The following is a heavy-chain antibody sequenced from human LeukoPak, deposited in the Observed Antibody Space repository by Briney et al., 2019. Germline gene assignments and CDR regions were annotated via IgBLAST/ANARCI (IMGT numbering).Heavy chain of an antibody. V-gene: IGHV1-24*01. CDR3: ATGTASLRGRFLEWFGDAFDI. J-gene: IGHJ3*02. Sequence: ASVKVSCKVSGYTLTELSMHWVRQAPGKGLEWMGGFDPEEGETIYAQKFQGRVTMTEDTSTDTAYMELSSLRSEDTAVYYCATGTASLRGRFLEWFGDAFDIWGQGTMVTVSS. CDR1: GYTLTELS. D-gene: IGHD3-3*01. CDR2: FDPEEGET.